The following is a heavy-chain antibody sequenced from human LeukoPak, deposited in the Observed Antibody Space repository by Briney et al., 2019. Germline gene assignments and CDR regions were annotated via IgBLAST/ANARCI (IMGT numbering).Heavy chain of an antibody. J-gene: IGHJ6*03. Sequence: ASVKVSCKASGYTFTSYDINWVRQATGQGLEWMGWMNPNSGNTGYAQKFQGRVTMTRNASISTAYMELSSLRSVDTAVYYCATIGVQYYYYVDVWGKGTTVTVSS. CDR2: MNPNSGNT. CDR1: GYTFTSYD. D-gene: IGHD1-26*01. V-gene: IGHV1-8*01. CDR3: ATIGVQYYYYVDV.